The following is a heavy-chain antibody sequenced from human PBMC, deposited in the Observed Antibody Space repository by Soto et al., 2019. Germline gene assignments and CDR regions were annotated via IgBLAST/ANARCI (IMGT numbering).Heavy chain of an antibody. CDR2: ISGSGGST. D-gene: IGHD2-2*01. CDR3: AKVWKVVVVPAANHDAFDI. Sequence: ASLRLSCAASGFTFSSYAMSWVRQAPGKGLEWVSAISGSGGSTYYADSVKGRFTISRDNSKNTLYLQMNSLRAEDTAVYYCAKVWKVVVVPAANHDAFDIWGQGTMVTVSS. V-gene: IGHV3-23*01. CDR1: GFTFSSYA. J-gene: IGHJ3*02.